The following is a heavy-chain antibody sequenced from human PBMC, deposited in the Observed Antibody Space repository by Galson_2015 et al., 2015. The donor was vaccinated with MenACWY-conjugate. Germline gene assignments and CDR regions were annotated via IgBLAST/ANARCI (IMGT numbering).Heavy chain of an antibody. CDR3: ARAPITVLPFDY. D-gene: IGHD2-2*02. Sequence: QSGAEVKNPGDSLQISCTGSGYSFTSYWIAWVRQMPGKGLEWMGIIYAGDSDTRYSPSFQGQVTISADKSISTAYPQWSSLKASDTAMYYCARAPITVLPFDYWGQGTQVTVSS. CDR2: IYAGDSDT. V-gene: IGHV5-51*01. J-gene: IGHJ4*02. CDR1: GYSFTSYW.